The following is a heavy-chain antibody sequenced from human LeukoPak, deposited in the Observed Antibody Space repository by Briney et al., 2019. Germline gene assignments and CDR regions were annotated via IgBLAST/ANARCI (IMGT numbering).Heavy chain of an antibody. CDR3: ARSRGSSFPHDAFDI. CDR2: ISSSSSYI. J-gene: IGHJ3*02. CDR1: GFTFSSYS. Sequence: GGSLRLSCAASGFTFSSYSMNWVRQAPGKGLEWVSSISSSSSYIYYADSVKGRFTISRDNAKNSLYLQMNSLRAEDTAVYYCARSRGSSFPHDAFDIWGQGTMVTVSS. V-gene: IGHV3-21*01. D-gene: IGHD6-13*01.